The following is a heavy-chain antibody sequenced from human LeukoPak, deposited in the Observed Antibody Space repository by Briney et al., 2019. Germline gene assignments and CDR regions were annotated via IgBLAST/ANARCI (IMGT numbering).Heavy chain of an antibody. CDR3: ARVGYTDTWYSSPPFDY. Sequence: PGGSLRLSCAASGFTFSSYSMNWVRQAPGKGLEWVSSISSSSSYIYYADSVKGRFTISRDNAKNSLYLQMNSLRAEDTAVYYCARVGYTDTWYSSPPFDYWGQGTLVTVSS. D-gene: IGHD2-15*01. CDR1: GFTFSSYS. CDR2: ISSSSSYI. V-gene: IGHV3-21*01. J-gene: IGHJ4*02.